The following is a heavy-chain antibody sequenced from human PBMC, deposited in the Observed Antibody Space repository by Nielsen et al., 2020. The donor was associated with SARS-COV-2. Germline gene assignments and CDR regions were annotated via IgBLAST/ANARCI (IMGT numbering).Heavy chain of an antibody. CDR2: ISWNSGSI. D-gene: IGHD3-10*01. V-gene: IGHV3-9*01. CDR3: ARDPYGSGRTDY. CDR1: GFTFDDYA. J-gene: IGHJ4*02. Sequence: SLKISCAASGFTFDDYAMHWVRQAPGKGLEWVSGISWNSGSIGYADSVKGRFTISRDNAKNSLYLQMNSLRAEDTAVYYCARDPYGSGRTDYWGQGTLVTVSS.